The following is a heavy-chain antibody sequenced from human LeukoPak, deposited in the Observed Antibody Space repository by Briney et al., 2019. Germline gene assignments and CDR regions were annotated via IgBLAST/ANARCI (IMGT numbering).Heavy chain of an antibody. CDR2: ISGSGGST. J-gene: IGHJ4*02. CDR1: GFTFSSYP. D-gene: IGHD3-22*01. Sequence: GGSLRLSCAASGFTFSSYPMSWVRQAPGKGLEWVSAISGSGGSTYYADSVKGRFTISRDNSKNTLYLQMNILRAEDTAVYYCAKAVYDSSGYLYWGQGTLVTVSS. CDR3: AKAVYDSSGYLY. V-gene: IGHV3-23*01.